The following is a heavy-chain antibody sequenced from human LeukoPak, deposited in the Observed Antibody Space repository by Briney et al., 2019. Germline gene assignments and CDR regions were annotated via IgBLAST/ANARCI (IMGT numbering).Heavy chain of an antibody. Sequence: GGSLRLSCAASGFTFRDYWMTWVRQTSRKGLEWADTIKKDGSEKYYVDSVRGRFAISRDNARDSLYLQMNSLRDDDTGMYYCVRGGYSSSWFWIFWGQGTLVTVSS. CDR1: GFTFRDYW. CDR2: IKKDGSEK. J-gene: IGHJ4*02. CDR3: VRGGYSSSWFWIF. D-gene: IGHD6-13*01. V-gene: IGHV3-7*03.